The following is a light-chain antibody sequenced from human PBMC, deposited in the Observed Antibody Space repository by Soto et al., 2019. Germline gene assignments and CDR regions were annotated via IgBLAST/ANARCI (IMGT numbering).Light chain of an antibody. CDR1: QSISSW. Sequence: DIQMTQSPSTLSASVGDRVTITCRASQSISSWLAWYQQKPGKAPKLLIYKASSLESRVPSRFSGNGSGTEFTLTISSLQPDDFATYYCQQYNSYSTFGQGTKVEIK. CDR3: QQYNSYST. J-gene: IGKJ1*01. CDR2: KAS. V-gene: IGKV1-5*03.